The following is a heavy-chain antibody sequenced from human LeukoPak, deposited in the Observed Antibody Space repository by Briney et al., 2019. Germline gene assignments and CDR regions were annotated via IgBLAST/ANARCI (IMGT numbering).Heavy chain of an antibody. Sequence: GGSLRLSCAASGFTFSGSAMHWVRQASGKGLEWVGRIRSKANSYATAYAASAKGRFTISRDDSKNTAYLQMNSLRAEDTAVYYCAKEGGIAARVFGYWGQGTLVTVSS. CDR1: GFTFSGSA. CDR2: IRSKANSYAT. D-gene: IGHD6-6*01. CDR3: AKEGGIAARVFGY. J-gene: IGHJ4*02. V-gene: IGHV3-73*01.